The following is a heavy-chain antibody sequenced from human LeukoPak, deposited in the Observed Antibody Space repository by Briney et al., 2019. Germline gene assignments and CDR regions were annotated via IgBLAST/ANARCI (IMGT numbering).Heavy chain of an antibody. D-gene: IGHD4-17*01. J-gene: IGHJ4*02. CDR1: GFTVSSNY. CDR2: IYSGGST. CDR3: ARAQTYGDSRLLLDF. Sequence: TGGSLRLSCAASGFTVSSNYMSWVRQAPGKGLEWVSVIYSGGSTYYADSVKGRFTISRDNSKNTLYLQMNSLRAEDTAVYYCARAQTYGDSRLLLDFWGQGTLVTVSS. V-gene: IGHV3-53*01.